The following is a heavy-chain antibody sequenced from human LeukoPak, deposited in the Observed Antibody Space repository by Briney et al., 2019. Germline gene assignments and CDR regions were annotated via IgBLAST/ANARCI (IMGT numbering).Heavy chain of an antibody. V-gene: IGHV1-18*01. J-gene: IGHJ4*02. CDR2: ISAYNGNT. Sequence: ASVKVPCKASGYTFTSYGISWVRQAPGQGLEWMGWISAYNGNTNYAQKLQGRVTMTTDTSTSTAYMELRSLRSDDTAVYYCARVSSLVVPAAIEDWGQGTLVTVSS. CDR1: GYTFTSYG. CDR3: ARVSSLVVPAAIED. D-gene: IGHD2-2*01.